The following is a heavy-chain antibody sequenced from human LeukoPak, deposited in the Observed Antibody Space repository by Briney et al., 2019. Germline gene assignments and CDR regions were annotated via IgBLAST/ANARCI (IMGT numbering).Heavy chain of an antibody. Sequence: ASVKVSCKASGYTFTGYYMHWVRQAPGQGLEWMGWINPNSGGTNYAQKFQGRVTMTRDTSISTAYMELSRLRSDDTAVYYCAKALNFYGDYEPYDYWGQGTLVTVSS. J-gene: IGHJ4*02. D-gene: IGHD4-17*01. CDR2: INPNSGGT. CDR3: AKALNFYGDYEPYDY. CDR1: GYTFTGYY. V-gene: IGHV1-2*02.